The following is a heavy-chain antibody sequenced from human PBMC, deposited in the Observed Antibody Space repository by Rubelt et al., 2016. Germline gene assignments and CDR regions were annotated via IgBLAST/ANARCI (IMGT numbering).Heavy chain of an antibody. J-gene: IGHJ4*02. CDR3: ARHPRRFMDVDY. V-gene: IGHV3-23*01. CDR2: ISGSGGST. CDR1: GFTFSSYA. Sequence: RLSCAASGFTFSSYAMSWVRQAPGKGLEWVSAISGSGGSTYYADSVKGRFTISRDNSKNTLYLQMNSLRAEDTAVYYCARHPRRFMDVDYWGQGTLVTVSS. D-gene: IGHD3/OR15-3a*01.